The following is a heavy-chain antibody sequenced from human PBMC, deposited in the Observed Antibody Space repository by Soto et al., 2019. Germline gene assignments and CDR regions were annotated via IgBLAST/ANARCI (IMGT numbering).Heavy chain of an antibody. J-gene: IGHJ4*02. CDR3: TRLSIVGATSDY. Sequence: EVQLVESGGGLVQPGGSLKLSCAASGFTFSGSAMHWVRQASGKGLEWVGRIRSKANSYATAYAASVKGRFTIPRDDSKNTAYLQMNSLKTEDTAVYYCTRLSIVGATSDYWGQGTLVTVSS. V-gene: IGHV3-73*01. CDR1: GFTFSGSA. CDR2: IRSKANSYAT. D-gene: IGHD1-26*01.